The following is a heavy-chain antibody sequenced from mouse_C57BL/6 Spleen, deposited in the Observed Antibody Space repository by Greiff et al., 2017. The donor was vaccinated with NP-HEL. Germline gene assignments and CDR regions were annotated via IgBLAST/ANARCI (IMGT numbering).Heavy chain of an antibody. J-gene: IGHJ3*01. CDR3: TRDGVLRSPFAY. V-gene: IGHV5-9-1*02. CDR2: ISSGGDYI. Sequence: EVQLVESGEGLVKPGGSLKLSCAASGFTFSSYAMSWVRQTPEKRLEWVAYISSGGDYIYYADTVKGRFTISRDNARNTLYLQMSSLKSEDTAMYYCTRDGVLRSPFAYWGQGTLVTVSA. CDR1: GFTFSSYA. D-gene: IGHD1-1*01.